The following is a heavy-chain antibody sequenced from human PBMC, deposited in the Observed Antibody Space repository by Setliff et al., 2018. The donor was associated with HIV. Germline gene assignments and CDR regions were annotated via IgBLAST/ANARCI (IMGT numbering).Heavy chain of an antibody. CDR3: AREGGTGRSSWYGAYWYDP. J-gene: IGHJ5*02. CDR1: GGSFSGYY. D-gene: IGHD6-13*01. V-gene: IGHV4-34*01. Sequence: NPSETLSLTCAVYGGSFSGYYWTWIRQPQGKGLEWIGDINHSGKTNYNRSLKSRVTISLDTSKNQFSLRLTSVTAADTAVYYCAREGGTGRSSWYGAYWYDPWGQGTLVTVSS. CDR2: INHSGKT.